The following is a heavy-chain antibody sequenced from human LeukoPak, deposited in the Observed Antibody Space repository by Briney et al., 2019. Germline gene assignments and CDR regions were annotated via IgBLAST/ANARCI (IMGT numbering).Heavy chain of an antibody. CDR2: ISSTSGTI. D-gene: IGHD2-15*01. Sequence: GGSLRLSCAASGFSFSNYGMNWVRQAPGKGLEWVAYISSTSGTIHYADSVKGRFAVSRDNAKNSLFLQMTSLRAADTAVYYCARSLCYDTGCSFDNWGQGTLVTVSS. CDR1: GFSFSNYG. CDR3: ARSLCYDTGCSFDN. J-gene: IGHJ4*02. V-gene: IGHV3-48*04.